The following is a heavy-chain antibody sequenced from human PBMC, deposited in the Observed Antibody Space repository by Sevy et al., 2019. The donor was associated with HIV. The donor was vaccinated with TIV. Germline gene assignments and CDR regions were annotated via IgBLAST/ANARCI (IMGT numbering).Heavy chain of an antibody. CDR1: GFTFSSYS. Sequence: GGSLRLSCAASGFTFSSYSMNWVRQAPGKGLEWVSAISSRSSYIYYADSVKGRFTISRDNAKNSLFLQMNSLRAEDTAVYYCARDVYCSGASCYGAFDLWGQGTLVTVSS. D-gene: IGHD2-15*01. V-gene: IGHV3-21*01. CDR3: ARDVYCSGASCYGAFDL. CDR2: ISSRSSYI. J-gene: IGHJ3*01.